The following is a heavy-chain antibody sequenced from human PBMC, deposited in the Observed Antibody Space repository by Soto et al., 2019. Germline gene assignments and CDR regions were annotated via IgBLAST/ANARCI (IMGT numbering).Heavy chain of an antibody. D-gene: IGHD6-19*01. CDR2: ISYDGSNK. V-gene: IGHV3-30-3*01. Sequence: QVQLVESGGGVVQPGRSLRLSCAASGFTFSSYAMHWVRQAPGKGLEWVAVISYDGSNKYYADSVKGRFTISRDNSKNTLYLQMNSLRAEDTAVYYCARDQQIAVAGTPFFDYWGQGTLVTVSS. J-gene: IGHJ4*02. CDR3: ARDQQIAVAGTPFFDY. CDR1: GFTFSSYA.